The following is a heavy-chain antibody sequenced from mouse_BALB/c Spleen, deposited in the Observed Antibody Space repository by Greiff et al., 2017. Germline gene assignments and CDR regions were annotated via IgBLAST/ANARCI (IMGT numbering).Heavy chain of an antibody. D-gene: IGHD2-4*01. V-gene: IGHV1-69*02. CDR1: GYTFTSYW. CDR3: ARGVYYDYAFAY. Sequence: QVQLQQPGAELVKPGAPVKLSCKASGYTFTSYWMNWVKQRPGRGLEWIGRLDPSDSETHYNQKFKDKATLTVDKSSSTAYIQLSSLTSEDSAVYYCARGVYYDYAFAYWGQGTLVTVSA. CDR2: LDPSDSET. J-gene: IGHJ3*01.